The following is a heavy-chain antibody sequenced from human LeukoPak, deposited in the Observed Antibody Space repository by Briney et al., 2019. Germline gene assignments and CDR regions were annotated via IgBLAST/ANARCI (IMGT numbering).Heavy chain of an antibody. V-gene: IGHV3-7*01. CDR2: IKQDGSEK. CDR3: AKDRPPYGSGSYPDY. CDR1: GFTFSSYW. J-gene: IGHJ4*02. D-gene: IGHD3-10*01. Sequence: GGSLRLSCAASGFTFSSYWMSWVRQAPGKGLEWVANIKQDGSEKYYVDSVKGRFTISRDNAKNSLYLQMNSLRAEDTAVYYCAKDRPPYGSGSYPDYWGQGTLVTVSS.